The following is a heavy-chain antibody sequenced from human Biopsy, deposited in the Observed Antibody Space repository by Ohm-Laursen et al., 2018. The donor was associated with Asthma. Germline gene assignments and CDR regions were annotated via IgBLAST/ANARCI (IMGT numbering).Heavy chain of an antibody. CDR2: HDHEEGGT. CDR1: GYSLTDLS. Sequence: SVKVPCKISGYSLTDLSMHWARQAPGQGLEWMGGHDHEEGGTVNARRFQGRVTMTEDTSTDTAYMELSSLSSDDTAVYYCASDFPKDYVRYNFQFWGQGTLVTVSS. V-gene: IGHV1-24*01. CDR3: ASDFPKDYVRYNFQF. J-gene: IGHJ4*02. D-gene: IGHD4-17*01.